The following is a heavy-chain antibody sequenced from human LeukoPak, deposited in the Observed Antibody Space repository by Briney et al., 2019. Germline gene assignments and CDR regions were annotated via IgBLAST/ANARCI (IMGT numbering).Heavy chain of an antibody. CDR2: IYYTGTT. V-gene: IGHV4-39*01. Sequence: ASETLSLTCTVSGGSISSSNDYWGWIRQPPGERLEWIGTIYYTGTTYYNPSLQSRVIISVDTSKNQLSLNLSSVTAPDTALYYCARTVGTHRFDYWGQGILVTVSS. D-gene: IGHD4-23*01. J-gene: IGHJ4*02. CDR3: ARTVGTHRFDY. CDR1: GGSISSSNDY.